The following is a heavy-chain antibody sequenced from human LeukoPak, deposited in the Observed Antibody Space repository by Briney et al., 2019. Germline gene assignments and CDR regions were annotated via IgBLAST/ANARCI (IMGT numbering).Heavy chain of an antibody. CDR3: AKSRGSGSNMARGVNFDY. V-gene: IGHV3-23*01. CDR1: GFTFSEYG. CDR2: ISDGGSIT. Sequence: GGSLRLSCAASGFTFSEYGMSWVRQAPGKGLEWVSTISDGGSITYYADSVKGRFTISRDNSKNTLFLQMNSLRAEDTAVYYCAKSRGSGSNMARGVNFDYWGQGTLVTVSS. D-gene: IGHD3-10*01. J-gene: IGHJ4*02.